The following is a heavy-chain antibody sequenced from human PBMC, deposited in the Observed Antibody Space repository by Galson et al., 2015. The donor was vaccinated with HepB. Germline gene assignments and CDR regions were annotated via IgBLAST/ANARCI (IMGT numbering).Heavy chain of an antibody. Sequence: SLRLSCAASGFTFSSYAMTWVRQAPGKGLEWVSTISGSGASTDYADSVKGRFTISRDNSKNTLYLQMNSLRPEDTAVYYCAKGRSSGWYDDPYYFDYWGQGTLVTVSS. D-gene: IGHD6-19*01. V-gene: IGHV3-23*01. CDR1: GFTFSSYA. J-gene: IGHJ4*02. CDR2: ISGSGAST. CDR3: AKGRSSGWYDDPYYFDY.